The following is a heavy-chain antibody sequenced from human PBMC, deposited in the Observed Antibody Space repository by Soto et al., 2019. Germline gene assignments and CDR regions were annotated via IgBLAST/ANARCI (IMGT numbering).Heavy chain of an antibody. CDR2: IYPSDSDT. V-gene: IGHV5-51*01. Sequence: GESLKISCNGSGYNFAGYWIAWVRQMPGKGLELMGIIYPSDSDTRYRPSFQGQVTISADKSISSAYLQWSSLRASDTAMYYCARGGVSTRAFDYWGQGTPVTVYS. CDR1: GYNFAGYW. J-gene: IGHJ4*02. D-gene: IGHD3-3*01. CDR3: ARGGVSTRAFDY.